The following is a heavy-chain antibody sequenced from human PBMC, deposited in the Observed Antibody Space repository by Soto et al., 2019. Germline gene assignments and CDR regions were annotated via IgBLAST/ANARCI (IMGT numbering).Heavy chain of an antibody. CDR1: GGTFSSYT. J-gene: IGHJ4*02. V-gene: IGHV1-69*02. CDR3: SLDYGGNSAFDY. CDR2: IIPILGIA. D-gene: IGHD4-17*01. Sequence: QVQLVQSGAEVKKPGSSVKVSCKASGGTFSSYTISWVRQAPGQGLEWMGRIIPILGIANYAPKFQGRVTITADKSTSTAYMELSSLRSEDTAVYYCSLDYGGNSAFDYWGQGTLVTVSS.